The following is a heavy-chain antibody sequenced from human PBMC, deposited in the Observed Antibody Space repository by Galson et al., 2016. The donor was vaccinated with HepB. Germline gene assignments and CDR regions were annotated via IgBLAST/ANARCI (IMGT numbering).Heavy chain of an antibody. J-gene: IGHJ2*01. CDR3: AREKNLGSNWYKGNWYFDL. D-gene: IGHD6-13*01. CDR1: GFTFSASG. Sequence: SLRLSCAASGFTFSASGMHWVRQAPGKGLEWVAVIWYDGSNKYYVDSVKGRFTISRDNSKNTLYLQMNSLRAEDTAVYYCAREKNLGSNWYKGNWYFDLWGRGTLVTVSS. V-gene: IGHV3-33*01. CDR2: IWYDGSNK.